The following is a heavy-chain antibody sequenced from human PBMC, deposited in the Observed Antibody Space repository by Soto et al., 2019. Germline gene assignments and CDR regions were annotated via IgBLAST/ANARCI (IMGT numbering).Heavy chain of an antibody. CDR2: INSDGNST. Sequence: GGSLRLSCAASGFTFSSYWMHWVRQAPGKGLVWVSRINSDGNSTRYADSVKGRFAISRDNAKNTLYVQMNSLRAEDTAVYYCARDLITMVRGQGPYYYYGMDVWGQGTTVTVSS. CDR1: GFTFSSYW. J-gene: IGHJ6*02. D-gene: IGHD3-10*01. CDR3: ARDLITMVRGQGPYYYYGMDV. V-gene: IGHV3-74*01.